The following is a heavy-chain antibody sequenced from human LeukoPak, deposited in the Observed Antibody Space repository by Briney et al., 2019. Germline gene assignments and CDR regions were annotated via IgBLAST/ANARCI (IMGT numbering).Heavy chain of an antibody. J-gene: IGHJ3*02. Sequence: SETLSLTCAVYGGPFSGYYWSWIRQPPGKGLEWIGEINHSGSTNYNPSLKSRVTISVDTSKNQFSLKLSSVTAADTAVYYCAGRNYYRAFDIWGQGTMVTVSS. V-gene: IGHV4-34*01. CDR2: INHSGST. CDR1: GGPFSGYY. CDR3: AGRNYYRAFDI. D-gene: IGHD1-7*01.